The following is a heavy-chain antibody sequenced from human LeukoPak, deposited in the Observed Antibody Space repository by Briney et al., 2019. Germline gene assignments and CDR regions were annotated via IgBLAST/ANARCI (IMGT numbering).Heavy chain of an antibody. Sequence: ASVKVSCKASGYTFTSYDINWVRQATGQGLEWMGWMNPNSGNTGYAQKFQGRVTMTRNTSISTAYMELSSLRSEDTAVYYCARGRFYRGGNAVVGYWGQGTLVTVSS. CDR2: MNPNSGNT. CDR3: ARGRFYRGGNAVVGY. CDR1: GYTFTSYD. D-gene: IGHD4-23*01. J-gene: IGHJ4*02. V-gene: IGHV1-8*01.